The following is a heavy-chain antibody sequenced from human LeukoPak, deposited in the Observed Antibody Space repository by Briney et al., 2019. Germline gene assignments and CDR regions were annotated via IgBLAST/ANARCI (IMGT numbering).Heavy chain of an antibody. D-gene: IGHD1-26*01. V-gene: IGHV3-30*18. Sequence: GRSLRLSCAASGFTFSSYGMHWVRQAPGKGLEWVAVIWYGGSNKYYADSVKGRFTISRDNSKNTLYLQMNSLRAEDTAVYYCAKDAGQVGATLDYWGQGTLVTVSS. CDR1: GFTFSSYG. CDR2: IWYGGSNK. CDR3: AKDAGQVGATLDY. J-gene: IGHJ4*02.